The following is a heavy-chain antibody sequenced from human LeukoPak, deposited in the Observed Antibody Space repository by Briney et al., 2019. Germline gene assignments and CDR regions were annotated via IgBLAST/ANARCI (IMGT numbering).Heavy chain of an antibody. CDR2: INPSGGST. CDR1: GYTFTSYY. V-gene: IGHV1-46*01. Sequence: ASVKVSCKASGYTFTSYYMHWVRQAPGQGLEWMGIINPSGGSTSYAQKFQGRVTITRDTSASTAYMELSSLRSEDTAVYYCARDRGRQYYYGSGSPSFDYWGQGTLVTVSS. CDR3: ARDRGRQYYYGSGSPSFDY. D-gene: IGHD3-10*01. J-gene: IGHJ4*02.